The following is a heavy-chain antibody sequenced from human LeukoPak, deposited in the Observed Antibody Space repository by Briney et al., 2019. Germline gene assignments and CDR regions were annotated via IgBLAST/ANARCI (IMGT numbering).Heavy chain of an antibody. CDR2: IYSGGSI. Sequence: AGGSLRLSCAASGFTVSSNYMNWVRQAPGKGLEWVSVIYSGGSIYYADSVKGRFTISRDNSENTLYLQMNSMRAEDTAVYYCARESVGNTRTGAFDIWGQGTMVTVSS. V-gene: IGHV3-66*01. CDR1: GFTVSSNY. D-gene: IGHD2-15*01. J-gene: IGHJ3*02. CDR3: ARESVGNTRTGAFDI.